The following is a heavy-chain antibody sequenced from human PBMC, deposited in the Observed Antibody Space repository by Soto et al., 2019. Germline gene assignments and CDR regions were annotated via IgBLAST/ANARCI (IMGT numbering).Heavy chain of an antibody. CDR2: INPNSGGT. D-gene: IGHD2-21*02. V-gene: IGHV1-2*04. Sequence: ASVKVSCKASGYTFTGYYMHWVRQAPGQGLEWMGWINPNSGGTNYAQKFQGWVTMTRDTSISTAYMELSRLRSDDTAMYYCARDQGGDYAQFDYWGQGTLVTVSS. CDR1: GYTFTGYY. CDR3: ARDQGGDYAQFDY. J-gene: IGHJ4*02.